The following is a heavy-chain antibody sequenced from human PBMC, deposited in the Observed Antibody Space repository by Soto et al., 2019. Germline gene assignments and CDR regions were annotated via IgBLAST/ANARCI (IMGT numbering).Heavy chain of an antibody. V-gene: IGHV3-30-3*01. CDR3: ARDLSEHPEACPDLLLLYGIDV. CDR1: GFTFSSHA. D-gene: IGHD3-9*01. CDR2: ISCDGGND. Sequence: QVQLVESGGGVVQPGRSLRISCAASGFTFSSHAMHWVRQAPGKGLEWVAVISCDGGNDHFADSVKGRFTISRDNSKNTLYLQMNSLRAEDTGLYYCARDLSEHPEACPDLLLLYGIDVWGQGTTVTVSS. J-gene: IGHJ6*02.